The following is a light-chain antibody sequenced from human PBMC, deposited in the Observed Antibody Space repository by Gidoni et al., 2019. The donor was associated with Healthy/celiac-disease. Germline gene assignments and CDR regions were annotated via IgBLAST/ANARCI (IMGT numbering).Light chain of an antibody. CDR3: QAWDSSTAV. Sequence: SYELTQPPSVSVSPGQTASITCSGDKLGDKYACWYQQKPGLSTGLVIYQDSKRPSGIPERFSGSNSGNTATLTISGTQAMDEDDYYCQAWDSSTAVFGGGTKLTVL. V-gene: IGLV3-1*01. CDR1: KLGDKY. CDR2: QDS. J-gene: IGLJ2*01.